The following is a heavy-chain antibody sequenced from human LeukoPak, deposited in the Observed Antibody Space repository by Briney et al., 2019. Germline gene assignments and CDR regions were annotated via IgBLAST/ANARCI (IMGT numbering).Heavy chain of an antibody. D-gene: IGHD3-3*01. J-gene: IGHJ4*02. CDR1: GGSFSGYY. V-gene: IGHV4-34*01. Sequence: SETLSLTCAVYGGSFSGYYWSWIRQPPGKGLEWIGEINHSGSTNYNPSLKSRVTISVDTSKNQFSLKLSSVTAADTAVYYCARRTWSGYSLWGQGTLVTVSS. CDR3: ARRTWSGYSL. CDR2: INHSGST.